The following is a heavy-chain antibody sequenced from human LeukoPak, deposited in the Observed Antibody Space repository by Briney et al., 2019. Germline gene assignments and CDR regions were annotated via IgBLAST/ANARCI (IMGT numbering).Heavy chain of an antibody. CDR3: ARGETAVTSYLHY. J-gene: IGHJ4*02. CDR1: GFTFSSYA. V-gene: IGHV3-48*02. D-gene: IGHD4-17*01. CDR2: ITSTSSTI. Sequence: GGSLRLSCAASGFTFSSYAMSWVRQAPGKGLEWISYITSTSSTIYYADSVKGRFTISRDNAKNSLYLQMNSLRDEDTAVYYCARGETAVTSYLHYWGQGTLVTVSS.